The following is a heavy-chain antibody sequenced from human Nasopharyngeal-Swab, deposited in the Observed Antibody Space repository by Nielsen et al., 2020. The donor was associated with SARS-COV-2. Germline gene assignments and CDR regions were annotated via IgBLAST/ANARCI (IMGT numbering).Heavy chain of an antibody. V-gene: IGHV4-31*03. CDR1: GGSISSGGYY. D-gene: IGHD2-15*01. J-gene: IGHJ3*02. CDR2: IYYSGST. Sequence: LRLSCTVSGGSISSGGYYWSWIRQHPGKGLEWIGYIYYSGSTYYNPSLKSRVTISVDTSKNQFSLKLSSVTAADTAVYYCARVLTRNLVVALVLDAFDIWGQETMVTVSS. CDR3: ARVLTRNLVVALVLDAFDI.